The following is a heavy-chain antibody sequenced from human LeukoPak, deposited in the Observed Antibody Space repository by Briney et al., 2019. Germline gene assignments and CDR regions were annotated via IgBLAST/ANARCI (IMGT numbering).Heavy chain of an antibody. CDR2: ISAGGTST. V-gene: IGHV3-23*01. CDR1: GFTFRSHA. D-gene: IGHD4-17*01. CDR3: AKGPTVTTFAY. J-gene: IGHJ4*02. Sequence: GGSLRLSCAASGFTFRSHAMHWVRQAPVKGLEWVSGISAGGTSTYYADSVKGHFTISRDNSKNTLYLQMNNLRVEDTAMYYCAKGPTVTTFAYWGRGALVTVSS.